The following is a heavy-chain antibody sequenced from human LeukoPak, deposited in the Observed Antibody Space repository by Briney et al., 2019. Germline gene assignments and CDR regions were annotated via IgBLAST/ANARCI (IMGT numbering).Heavy chain of an antibody. CDR3: AQSYEAVAGNFDY. Sequence: GGSLRLSCAASGFTFDDYAMHWVRQAPGKGLEWVSLISGDGGSTYHADSVKGRFTISRDNSKNSLYLQMNSLRTEDTALYYCAQSYEAVAGNFDYWGQGTLVTVSS. J-gene: IGHJ4*02. D-gene: IGHD6-19*01. CDR2: ISGDGGST. V-gene: IGHV3-43*02. CDR1: GFTFDDYA.